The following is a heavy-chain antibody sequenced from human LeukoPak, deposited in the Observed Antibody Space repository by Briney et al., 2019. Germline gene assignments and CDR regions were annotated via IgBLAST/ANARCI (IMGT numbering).Heavy chain of an antibody. CDR3: ARDRLRFLEWLPSDAFDI. J-gene: IGHJ3*02. Sequence: PGGSLRLSCAASGFTFSDYYMSWIRQAPGKGLEWVSYISSSGSTIYYADSVKGRFTISRDNAKNSLYLQMNSLRAEDTAVYYCARDRLRFLEWLPSDAFDIWGQGTMVTVSS. CDR2: ISSSGSTI. D-gene: IGHD3-3*01. V-gene: IGHV3-11*01. CDR1: GFTFSDYY.